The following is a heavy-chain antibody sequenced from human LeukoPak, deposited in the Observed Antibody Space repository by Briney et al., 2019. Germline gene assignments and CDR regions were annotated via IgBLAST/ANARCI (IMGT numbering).Heavy chain of an antibody. CDR3: RRNGDYVSWEVDAFDI. Sequence: SETLSLTCAVYGGSFSGYYWSWIRQPPGKGLEWIGEINHSGSTNYNPSLKSRVTISVDTSKNQFSLKLSSVTAADTAVYYWRRNGDYVSWEVDAFDIWGQGTMVTVSS. D-gene: IGHD4-17*01. J-gene: IGHJ3*02. CDR1: GGSFSGYY. V-gene: IGHV4-34*01. CDR2: INHSGST.